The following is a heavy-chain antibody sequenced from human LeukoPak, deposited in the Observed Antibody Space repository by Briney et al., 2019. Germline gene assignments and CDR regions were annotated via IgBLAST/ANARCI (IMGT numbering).Heavy chain of an antibody. CDR1: GFTFSSYA. CDR2: ISGSGGST. CDR3: ARVAGRYYYYYMDV. Sequence: GGSLRLSCVASGFTFSSYAMSWVRQAPGKGLEWVSAISGSGGSTYYADSVKGRFTISRDNSKNTLYLQMNSLRAEDTAVYYRARVAGRYYYYYMDVWGKGTTVTISS. V-gene: IGHV3-23*01. J-gene: IGHJ6*03. D-gene: IGHD6-19*01.